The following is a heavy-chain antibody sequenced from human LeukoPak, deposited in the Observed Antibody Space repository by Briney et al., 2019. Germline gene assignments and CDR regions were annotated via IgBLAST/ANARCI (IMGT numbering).Heavy chain of an antibody. Sequence: GGSLRLSCAASGFTISNYWMSWVRQAPGKGLEWVANIKQDGSEKYYVDSVKGRFTISRDSAKNSLYLQMNSLRAEDTAVYYCASSVLSFGDYWGQGILVTVSS. CDR1: GFTISNYW. J-gene: IGHJ4*02. CDR3: ASSVLSFGDY. D-gene: IGHD3-10*01. CDR2: IKQDGSEK. V-gene: IGHV3-7*03.